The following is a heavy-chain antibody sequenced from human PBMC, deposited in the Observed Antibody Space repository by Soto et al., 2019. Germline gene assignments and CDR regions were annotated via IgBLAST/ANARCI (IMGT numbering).Heavy chain of an antibody. V-gene: IGHV4-39*01. CDR3: ARRKIAVAGTVGWFDP. Sequence: QLQLQESGPGLVKPSETLSLTCTVSGGSISSSSYYWGWIRPPPGKGEEWIGNIYYSGSTYYNPSLKSRVTISVDTSKNQFSLKLSSVTAADTAVYYCARRKIAVAGTVGWFDPWGQGTLVTVSS. J-gene: IGHJ5*02. D-gene: IGHD6-19*01. CDR2: IYYSGST. CDR1: GGSISSSSYY.